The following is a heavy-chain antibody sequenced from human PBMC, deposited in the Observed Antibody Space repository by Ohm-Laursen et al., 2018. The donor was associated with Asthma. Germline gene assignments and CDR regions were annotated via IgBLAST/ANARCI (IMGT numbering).Heavy chain of an antibody. CDR3: AKGDLGWYGNSAYSH. CDR2: INQDGSIW. CDR1: GFTFRSYA. V-gene: IGHV3-7*05. D-gene: IGHD3-22*01. Sequence: LSLTCAASGFTFRSYAMHWVRQAPGRGLEWVANINQDGSIWGYVDSVDGRFTISRDNAKNSLYLQMNSLRAEDTALYYCAKGDLGWYGNSAYSHWGQGTLVTASS. J-gene: IGHJ4*02.